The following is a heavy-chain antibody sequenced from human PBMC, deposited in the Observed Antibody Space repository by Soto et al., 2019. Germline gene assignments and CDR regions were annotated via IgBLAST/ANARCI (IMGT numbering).Heavy chain of an antibody. CDR3: ARFLTSQNFYYMDV. J-gene: IGHJ6*03. V-gene: IGHV3-20*04. CDR1: GFTFEDYG. D-gene: IGHD3-10*01. CDR2: INWTGSIT. Sequence: PGGSLRLSCAATGFTFEDYGMSWVRQAPGKGLEWVSGINWTGSITGYADSVKGRFTISRDNAKNSLYLQMNSLRAEDTALYYCARFLTSQNFYYMDVWGKGTTVTVSS.